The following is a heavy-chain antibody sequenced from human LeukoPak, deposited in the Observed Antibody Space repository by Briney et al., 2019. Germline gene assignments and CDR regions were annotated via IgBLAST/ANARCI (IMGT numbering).Heavy chain of an antibody. CDR1: GFTFSSYG. CDR3: ANIAPGIWLVRDY. Sequence: GGSLRLSCAASGFTFSSYGMSWVRQAPGKGLEWVSAISGSGGSTYYADSVKGRFTISRDNSKNTLYLQMNSLRVEDTAVYYCANIAPGIWLVRDYWGQGTLVTVSS. CDR2: ISGSGGST. V-gene: IGHV3-23*01. D-gene: IGHD6-19*01. J-gene: IGHJ4*02.